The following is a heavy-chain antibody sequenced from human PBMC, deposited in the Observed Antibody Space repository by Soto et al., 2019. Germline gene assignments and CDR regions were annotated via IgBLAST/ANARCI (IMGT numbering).Heavy chain of an antibody. J-gene: IGHJ6*02. CDR1: GFTFSSFH. CDR3: ARVVVVIPPCYYYGKNV. Sequence: GGSLRLSCAASGFTFSSFHMNWVRQAPGRGLEWFAYITSSSDTIYYSDSVKGRFTIPRDNGKNSLFLQMNSLRDEDTAVYYCARVVVVIPPCYYYGKNVWGQGSRVTGSS. D-gene: IGHD3-22*01. V-gene: IGHV3-48*02. CDR2: ITSSSDTI.